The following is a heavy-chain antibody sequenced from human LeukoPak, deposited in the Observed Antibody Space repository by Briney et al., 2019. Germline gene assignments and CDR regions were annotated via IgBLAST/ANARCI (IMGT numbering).Heavy chain of an antibody. Sequence: SETLSLTCTVSGYSISSGHYWGWIRQPPRKGLEWIGYIYYSGSTYYNPSLKSRVTISVDTSKNQFSLKLSSVTAADTAVYYCARVPPPSYDSSGFYFDYWGQGTLVTVSS. CDR3: ARVPPPSYDSSGFYFDY. CDR2: IYYSGST. D-gene: IGHD3-22*01. V-gene: IGHV4-38-2*02. J-gene: IGHJ4*02. CDR1: GYSISSGHY.